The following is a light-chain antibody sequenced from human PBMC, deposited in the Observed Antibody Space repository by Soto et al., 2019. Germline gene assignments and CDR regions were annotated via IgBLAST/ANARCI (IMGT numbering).Light chain of an antibody. V-gene: IGKV3-20*01. CDR2: DAS. CDR1: QSVSSFY. J-gene: IGKJ1*01. Sequence: EIVLTQSPGTLSLSLGERATLSCRASQSVSSFYLAWYQQKPAQAPRLLIYDASTRATGIPERFSASGSGIDFTLTIRRLEPEDFAVYYCHHYVSSRTLDQGTRVEIK. CDR3: HHYVSSRT.